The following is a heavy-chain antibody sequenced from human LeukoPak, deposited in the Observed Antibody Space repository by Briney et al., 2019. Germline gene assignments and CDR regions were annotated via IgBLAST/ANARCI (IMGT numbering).Heavy chain of an antibody. CDR3: ARTRGPNDFWSGYYFDY. CDR2: ISSSSSTI. J-gene: IGHJ4*02. CDR1: GFTFSSYS. Sequence: PGGSLRLSCAASGFTFSSYSMNWVRQAPGKGLEWVSYISSSSSTIYYADSVKGRFTISRDNAKNSLYLQMNSLRAEDTAVYYCARTRGPNDFWSGYYFDYWGQGTLVTVSS. V-gene: IGHV3-48*01. D-gene: IGHD3-3*01.